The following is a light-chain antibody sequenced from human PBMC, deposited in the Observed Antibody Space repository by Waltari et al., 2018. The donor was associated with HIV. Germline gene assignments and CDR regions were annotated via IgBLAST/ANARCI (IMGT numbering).Light chain of an antibody. CDR1: ALSMEY. J-gene: IGLJ3*02. Sequence: SYDLTQPPSLSVSPGQRARIICSGDALSMEYTFWHHQKPGQAPVLVIYKDTERASGIPERFSGSTAGKVVTLNISDVERDDEADYYCQSAGGGVTYRFGGGTKLTVL. CDR2: KDT. CDR3: QSAGGGVTYR. V-gene: IGLV3-25*03.